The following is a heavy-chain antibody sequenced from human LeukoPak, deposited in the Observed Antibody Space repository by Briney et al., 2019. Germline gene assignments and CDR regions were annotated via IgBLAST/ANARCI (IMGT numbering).Heavy chain of an antibody. CDR3: ATGYDFWSGLVGSDNWFDP. V-gene: IGHV1-69*05. CDR2: IIPIFGTA. D-gene: IGHD3-3*01. Sequence: GASVKVSCKASGGTFSSYAISWVRQAPGQGLEWMGRIIPIFGTANYAQKFQGRVTITTDEPTSTAYMELSSLRSEDTAVYYCATGYDFWSGLVGSDNWFDPWGQGTLVTVSS. CDR1: GGTFSSYA. J-gene: IGHJ5*02.